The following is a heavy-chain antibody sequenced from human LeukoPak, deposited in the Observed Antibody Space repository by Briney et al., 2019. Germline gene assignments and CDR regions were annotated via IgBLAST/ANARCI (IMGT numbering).Heavy chain of an antibody. J-gene: IGHJ4*02. CDR1: GFTFSSYG. CDR3: AKDGGYSGYATRYYFDY. V-gene: IGHV3-30*02. D-gene: IGHD5-12*01. CDR2: IWYGGSNK. Sequence: PGGSLRLSCAASGFTFSSYGMHWVRQAPGKGLEWVAVIWYGGSNKYYADSVKGRFTISRDNSKNTLYLQMNSLRAEDTAVYYCAKDGGYSGYATRYYFDYWGQGTLVTVSS.